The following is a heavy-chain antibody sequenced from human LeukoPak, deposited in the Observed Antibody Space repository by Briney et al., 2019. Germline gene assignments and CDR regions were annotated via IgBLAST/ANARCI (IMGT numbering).Heavy chain of an antibody. CDR1: GYTFTSYD. Sequence: GASVKVSCKASGYTFTSYDINWVRQATGQGLEWMGWMNPNSGNTGYAQKFQGRVTMTRNTSISTAYMELSSLGSEDTAVYYCARALYSGYDDFDYWGQGTLVTVPS. J-gene: IGHJ4*02. D-gene: IGHD5-12*01. V-gene: IGHV1-8*01. CDR3: ARALYSGYDDFDY. CDR2: MNPNSGNT.